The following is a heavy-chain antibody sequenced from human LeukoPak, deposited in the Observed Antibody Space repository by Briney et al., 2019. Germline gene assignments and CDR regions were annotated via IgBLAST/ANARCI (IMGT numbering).Heavy chain of an antibody. CDR1: GYILTDYY. V-gene: IGHV1-2*02. CDR3: ARAGNSRGYSGYGSFDY. J-gene: IGHJ4*02. D-gene: IGHD5-12*01. CDR2: INPNSGDT. Sequence: ASVKVSCKASGYILTDYYMHWVRQAPGQGLEWMGWINPNSGDTNYAQKFQGRVTMARDTSISTAYMELSRLRSDDTAVYYCARAGNSRGYSGYGSFDYWGQGTLVTVSS.